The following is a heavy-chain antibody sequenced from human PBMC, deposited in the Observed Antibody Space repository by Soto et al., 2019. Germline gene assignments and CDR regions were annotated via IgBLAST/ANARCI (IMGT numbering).Heavy chain of an antibody. Sequence: SETLSLTCAVSGGSISSGGYSWSWIRQPPGKGLEWIGYIYHSGSTYYNPSLKSRVTIPVDRSKNQFSLKLSSVTAADTAVYYCARGSSSSWYDYWGQGTLVT. V-gene: IGHV4-30-2*01. J-gene: IGHJ4*02. CDR2: IYHSGST. CDR1: GGSISSGGYS. CDR3: ARGSSSSWYDY. D-gene: IGHD6-13*01.